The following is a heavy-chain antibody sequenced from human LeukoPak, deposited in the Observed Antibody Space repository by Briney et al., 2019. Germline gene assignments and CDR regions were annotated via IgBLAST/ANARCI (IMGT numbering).Heavy chain of an antibody. J-gene: IGHJ6*02. CDR2: ISYDGSNK. CDR1: GLTFNHYG. D-gene: IGHD2-2*02. CDR3: AKQLAPAVITYGLDV. Sequence: GGSLRLSCAVSGLTFNHYGMHWVRQAPGKGLEWVAVISYDGSNKHYADSVKGRFTISRDNSKDMLYLQMNSLGGEDTAVYYCAKQLAPAVITYGLDVWGQGTTVTVSS. V-gene: IGHV3-30*18.